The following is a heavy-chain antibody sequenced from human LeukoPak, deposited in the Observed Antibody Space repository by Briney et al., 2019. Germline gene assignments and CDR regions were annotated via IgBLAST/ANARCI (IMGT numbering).Heavy chain of an antibody. CDR3: ARALRFLQTDY. CDR1: GYTFSSYT. CDR2: INTNTGNP. Sequence: ASVKVSCKASGYTFSSYTMNWVRQAPGQGLEWMGWINTNTGNPTYAQDYTGRFVFSLDTSVSTAYLQIGSLKAEDTAVYYCARALRFLQTDYWGQGTLVTVSS. D-gene: IGHD3-10*01. J-gene: IGHJ4*02. V-gene: IGHV7-4-1*01.